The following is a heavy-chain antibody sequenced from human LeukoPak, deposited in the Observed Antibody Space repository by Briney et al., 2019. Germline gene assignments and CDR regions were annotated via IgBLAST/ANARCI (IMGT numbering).Heavy chain of an antibody. Sequence: PSETLSLTCAVYGGSFSDYFWSWIRQPPGKGLEWIGEISHSGSTTYNPSLRSRVTISGDTSKKQFSLKLSSVTAADTAVYYCARMREQQLDIDYWGQGTLVTVSS. J-gene: IGHJ4*02. CDR1: GGSFSDYF. CDR2: ISHSGST. CDR3: ARMREQQLDIDY. V-gene: IGHV4-34*01. D-gene: IGHD6-13*01.